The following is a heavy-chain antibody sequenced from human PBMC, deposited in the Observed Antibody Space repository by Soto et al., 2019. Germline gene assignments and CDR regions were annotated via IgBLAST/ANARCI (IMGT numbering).Heavy chain of an antibody. CDR1: GGSISSGGYY. D-gene: IGHD3-10*01. CDR2: IYYSGST. Sequence: QVQLQESGPGLVKPSQTLSLTCTVSGGSISSGGYYWSWIRQHPGKGLEWIGYIYYSGSTYYNPSLKSRVTISVATSKNQFSLKLSSVTAADTAVYYCARELLWFGELLSGDDAFDIWGQGTMVTVSS. J-gene: IGHJ3*02. V-gene: IGHV4-31*03. CDR3: ARELLWFGELLSGDDAFDI.